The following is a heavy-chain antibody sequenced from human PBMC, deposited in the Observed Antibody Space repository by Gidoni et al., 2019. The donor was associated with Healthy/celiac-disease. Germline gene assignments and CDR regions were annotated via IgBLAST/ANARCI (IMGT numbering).Heavy chain of an antibody. CDR2: IFSNDEK. V-gene: IGHV2-26*01. Sequence: QVTLKESGPVLVKPTETLTLTCTVSGFSLSNARMGVSWIRQPPGKALEWLAHIFSNDEKSYSTSLKSRLTISKVTSKCHVVLTMTNMDPVDTATYYCARAGIAAAGAYFDYGMDVFGQGTTVTVSS. D-gene: IGHD6-13*01. CDR3: ARAGIAAAGAYFDYGMDV. J-gene: IGHJ6*02. CDR1: GFSLSNARMG.